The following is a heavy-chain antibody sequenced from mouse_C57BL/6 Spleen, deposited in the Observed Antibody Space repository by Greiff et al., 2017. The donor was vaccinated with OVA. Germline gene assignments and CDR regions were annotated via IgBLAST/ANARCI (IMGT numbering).Heavy chain of an antibody. CDR2: IDPSDSET. D-gene: IGHD3-2*02. CDR1: GYTFTSYW. J-gene: IGHJ2*01. CDR3: ARETAQASYYVGG. V-gene: IGHV1-52*01. Sequence: QVQLQQPGAELVRPGSSVKLSCKASGYTFTSYWMHWVKQRPIQGLEWIGNIDPSDSETHYNQKFKDKATLTVAKSSSTAYMQRSSLTSEDSAVYFCARETAQASYYVGGWGQGTTLTVAS.